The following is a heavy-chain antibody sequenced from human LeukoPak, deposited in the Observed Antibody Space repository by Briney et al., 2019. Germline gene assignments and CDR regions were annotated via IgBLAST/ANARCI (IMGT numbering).Heavy chain of an antibody. V-gene: IGHV3-7*01. CDR1: GITFSSYW. D-gene: IGHD3-10*01. CDR3: ARDRRGAKSQYNCFDP. J-gene: IGHJ5*02. CDR2: RKEDGSEQ. Sequence: GGSLRLSCTASGITFSSYWMNWVRQAPGKGLEWVANRKEDGSEQYYVDSVKGRFTISRDNAKNSLHLQMNSLRAEDTAVYFCARDRRGAKSQYNCFDPWGQGTLVTVSS.